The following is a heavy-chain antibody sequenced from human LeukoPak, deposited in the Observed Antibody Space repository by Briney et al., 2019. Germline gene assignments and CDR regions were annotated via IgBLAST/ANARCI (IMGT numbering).Heavy chain of an antibody. Sequence: GGSLRLSCAASGFDLNTYEMNWVRQAPGKGLEWVSSISVRSNYIYYADSVRGRFRISRDDARDSLYLQMNSLRAEDTAVYYCVRLRRNSDTTGFYYYYDFWGQGTLVTVSS. CDR2: ISVRSNYI. V-gene: IGHV3-21*01. CDR3: VRLRRNSDTTGFYYYYDF. CDR1: GFDLNTYE. D-gene: IGHD3-22*01. J-gene: IGHJ4*02.